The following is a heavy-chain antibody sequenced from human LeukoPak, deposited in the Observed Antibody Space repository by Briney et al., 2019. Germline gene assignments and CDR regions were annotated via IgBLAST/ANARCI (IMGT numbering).Heavy chain of an antibody. CDR2: IRSKADGGTT. V-gene: IGHV3-15*01. Sequence: PGGSLRLSCAASGFTFSNAWMSWVRQAPGKGLEWVGRIRSKADGGTTDHAAPVKGRFTISRDDSKNTLYLQMNSLKSEDTAVYYCTTDRGALTNWGQGSLVTVSS. J-gene: IGHJ4*02. D-gene: IGHD2-15*01. CDR3: TTDRGALTN. CDR1: GFTFSNAW.